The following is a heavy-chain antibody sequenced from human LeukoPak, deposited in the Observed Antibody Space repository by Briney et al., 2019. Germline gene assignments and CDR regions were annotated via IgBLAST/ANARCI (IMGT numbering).Heavy chain of an antibody. J-gene: IGHJ4*02. V-gene: IGHV6-1*01. Sequence: SQTLSLTFPIPGASVPSKNAAWNWIRHSPSRGLKWLGRTYYRSKWYNDYAVSVRGRITINADTSKNQFSLQLNSVTPEDTAVYYCAREGVGATMAHWGQGTLVTVSS. CDR2: TYYRSKWYN. CDR3: AREGVGATMAH. CDR1: GASVPSKNAA. D-gene: IGHD1-26*01.